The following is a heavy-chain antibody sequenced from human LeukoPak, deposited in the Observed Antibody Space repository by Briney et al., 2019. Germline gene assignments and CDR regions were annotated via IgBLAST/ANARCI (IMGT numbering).Heavy chain of an antibody. J-gene: IGHJ4*02. CDR3: AREPAAISAFDY. CDR1: GGSISSSSYY. V-gene: IGHV4-39*01. CDR2: IYYSGST. Sequence: SSETLSLTCTVSGGSISSSSYYWGWIRQPPGKGLEWIGSIYYSGSTYYNPSLKSRVTISVDTSKNQFSLKLSSVTAADTAVYYCAREPAAISAFDYWGQGTLVTVSS. D-gene: IGHD2-2*01.